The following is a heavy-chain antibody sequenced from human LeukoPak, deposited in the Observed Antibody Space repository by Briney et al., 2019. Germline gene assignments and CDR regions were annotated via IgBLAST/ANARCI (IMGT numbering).Heavy chain of an antibody. CDR2: ISWNSGSI. CDR1: GFTFDDYA. Sequence: PGRSLRLSCAASGFTFDDYAMHWVRQAPGKGLEWVSGISWNSGSIGYADSVKGRFTISRDNAKNSLYLQMNSLRAEDTALYYCVQKGHSSSGRYFDLWGRGTLVTVSS. J-gene: IGHJ2*01. D-gene: IGHD6-13*01. V-gene: IGHV3-9*01. CDR3: VQKGHSSSGRYFDL.